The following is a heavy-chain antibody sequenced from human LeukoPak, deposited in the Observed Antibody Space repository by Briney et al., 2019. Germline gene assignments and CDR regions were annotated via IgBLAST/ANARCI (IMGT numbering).Heavy chain of an antibody. Sequence: GESLKISCKGSGYSFTSYWISWVRQMPGKGLEWMGRIDASDSYTNYSPSFQGQVTISADKSISTAYLQWSSLKASDTAMYYCARPSHYYGSGSYLYYFDYWGQGTLVTVSS. D-gene: IGHD3-10*01. CDR1: GYSFTSYW. J-gene: IGHJ4*02. CDR2: IDASDSYT. V-gene: IGHV5-10-1*04. CDR3: ARPSHYYGSGSYLYYFDY.